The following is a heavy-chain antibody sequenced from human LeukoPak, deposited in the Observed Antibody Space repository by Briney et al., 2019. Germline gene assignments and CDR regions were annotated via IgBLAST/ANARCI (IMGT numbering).Heavy chain of an antibody. CDR1: GFTFSGYA. CDR3: AKDPFFDY. J-gene: IGHJ4*02. CDR2: ISGSGGNK. Sequence: TGGSLRLSCAASGFTFSGYAMSWVRQAPGKGLEWVSGISGSGGNKYYADSVKGRFTISRDNSKNTLYLQMNSLRAEDTAVYYCAKDPFFDYWGQGTLVTVSS. V-gene: IGHV3-23*01.